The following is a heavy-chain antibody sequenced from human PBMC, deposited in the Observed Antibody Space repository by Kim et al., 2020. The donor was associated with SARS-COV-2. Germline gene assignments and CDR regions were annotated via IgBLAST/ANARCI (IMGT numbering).Heavy chain of an antibody. D-gene: IGHD3-22*01. Sequence: SETLSLTCTVSGGSISSGSYYWSWIRQPAGKGLEWIGRIYTSGSTNYNPSLKSRVTISVDTSKNQFSLKLSSVTAADTAVYYCARATGMIVVVFDIWGQGTMVTVSS. J-gene: IGHJ3*02. CDR2: IYTSGST. V-gene: IGHV4-61*02. CDR3: ARATGMIVVVFDI. CDR1: GGSISSGSYY.